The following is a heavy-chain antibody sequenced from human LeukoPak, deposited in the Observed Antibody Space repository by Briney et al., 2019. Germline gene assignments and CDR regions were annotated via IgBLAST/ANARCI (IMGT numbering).Heavy chain of an antibody. CDR1: GFTFSSYW. CDR2: INSDGSST. CDR3: ARGVGYCSCSSCDWWFDR. V-gene: IGHV3-74*01. Sequence: GGSLRLSCAASGFTFSSYWMHWVRQAPGKGLVWVSRINSDGSSTNYADSVKGRFTISRDNAKNTLYLQMSSLRAEDTAVYYCARGVGYCSCSSCDWWFDRWGQGTLVTVAS. D-gene: IGHD2-2*01. J-gene: IGHJ5*02.